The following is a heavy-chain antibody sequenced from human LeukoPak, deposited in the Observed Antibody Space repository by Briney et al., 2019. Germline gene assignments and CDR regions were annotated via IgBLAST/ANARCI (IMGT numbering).Heavy chain of an antibody. Sequence: GGSLRLSCAASGFTFSSYWMSWFRQAPGKGREGLANINQDGSEKYYVDSVKGRFTISRDNAKNSLYLQMNSLRAEDTAVYYCARDRDDTALYYYGSGGEGLDYWGQGTLVTVSS. CDR1: GFTFSSYW. D-gene: IGHD3-10*01. CDR3: ARDRDDTALYYYGSGGEGLDY. V-gene: IGHV3-7*01. J-gene: IGHJ4*02. CDR2: INQDGSEK.